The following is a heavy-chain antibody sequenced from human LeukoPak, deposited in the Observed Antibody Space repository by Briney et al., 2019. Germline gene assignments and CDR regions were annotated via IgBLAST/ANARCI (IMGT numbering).Heavy chain of an antibody. Sequence: GGSLRLSCAASGFTFSSYAMSWVRQAPGKGLEWDSAISGSGGSTYYADSVKGRFTISRDNSKNTLYLQMNSLRAEDTAVYYCANSAGWYQLLPWFDPWGQGTLVTVSS. CDR3: ANSAGWYQLLPWFDP. CDR1: GFTFSSYA. D-gene: IGHD2-2*01. V-gene: IGHV3-23*01. CDR2: ISGSGGST. J-gene: IGHJ5*02.